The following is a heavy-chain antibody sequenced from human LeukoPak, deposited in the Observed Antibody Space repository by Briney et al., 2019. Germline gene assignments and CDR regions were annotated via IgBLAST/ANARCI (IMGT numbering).Heavy chain of an antibody. CDR2: ISAFNGYT. J-gene: IGHJ4*02. CDR1: GYTFTSYG. D-gene: IGHD1-26*01. V-gene: IGHV1-18*01. CDR3: ARDSVIVGAAYYFDY. Sequence: ASVKVSCKASGYTFTSYGISWVRRAPGQGLEWMGWISAFNGYTNYAQKLQGRVTMTTDTSTSTAYMELRSLRSDDTAVYYCARDSVIVGAAYYFDYWGQGTLVTVSS.